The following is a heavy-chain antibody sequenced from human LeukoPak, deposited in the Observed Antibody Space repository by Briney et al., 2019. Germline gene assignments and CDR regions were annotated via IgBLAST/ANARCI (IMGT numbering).Heavy chain of an antibody. V-gene: IGHV3-9*01. CDR1: GFTFDDYA. CDR3: AREYYDFWSGYYPYFDY. D-gene: IGHD3-3*01. CDR2: ISWNSGSI. Sequence: GGSLRLSCAASGFTFDDYAMHWVRQAPGKGLEWVSGISWNSGSIGYADSVKGRFTISRDNAKNSLYLQMNSLRAEDTAVYYCAREYYDFWSGYYPYFDYWGQGTLVTVSS. J-gene: IGHJ4*02.